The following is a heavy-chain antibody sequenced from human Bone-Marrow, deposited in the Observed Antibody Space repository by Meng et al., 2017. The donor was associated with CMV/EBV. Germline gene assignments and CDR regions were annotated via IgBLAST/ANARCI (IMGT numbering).Heavy chain of an antibody. CDR3: ARDVKHGWRPVFDS. D-gene: IGHD2-21*02. CDR2: ISSSSSYI. V-gene: IGHV3-21*01. CDR1: GFTFSSYS. Sequence: GESLKISCAASGFTFSSYSMNWVRQAPGKGLEWVSSISSSSSYIYYADSVKGRFTISRDNAKSSLYLQMNSLRAEDTAVYYCARDVKHGWRPVFDSWGQGTLVTVSS. J-gene: IGHJ5*01.